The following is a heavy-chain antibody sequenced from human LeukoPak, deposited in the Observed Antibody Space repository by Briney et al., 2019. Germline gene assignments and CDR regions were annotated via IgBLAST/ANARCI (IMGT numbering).Heavy chain of an antibody. D-gene: IGHD5-12*01. J-gene: IGHJ6*03. CDR2: IYYSGST. CDR3: ARVQDSGYGYYYYYYMDV. Sequence: SETLPLTCAVSGGSISRSIYYWSGVRQPPGKGLEWIASIYYSGSTYYNPSVKSRVTISVDLSKNHLSLKLSSVTAADTAVYYCARVQDSGYGYYYYYYMDVWGKGTTVTVSS. V-gene: IGHV4-39*07. CDR1: GGSISRSIYY.